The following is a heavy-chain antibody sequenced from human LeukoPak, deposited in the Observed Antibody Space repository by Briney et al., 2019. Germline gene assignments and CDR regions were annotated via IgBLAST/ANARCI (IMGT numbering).Heavy chain of an antibody. CDR3: ARDWSSSWVYFDY. V-gene: IGHV4-39*07. CDR1: GGSISSSSYY. J-gene: IGHJ4*02. D-gene: IGHD6-13*01. CDR2: IYYGGST. Sequence: SETLSLTCTVSGGSISSSSYYWGWIRQPPGKGLEWIGSIYYGGSTYYNPSLKSRVTISLDTSKNQFSLKLTSVTAADTAVYYCARDWSSSWVYFDYWGQGTVVTVSS.